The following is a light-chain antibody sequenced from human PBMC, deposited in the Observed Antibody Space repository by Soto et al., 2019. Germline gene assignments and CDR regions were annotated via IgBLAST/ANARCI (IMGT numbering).Light chain of an antibody. CDR3: QQRSNWPPWT. Sequence: EIVMTQSPATLSVSPGARATLSCRASQSVSSNLAWYQQKPGQAPRLLIYDASNRATGIPARFSGSGSGTDFTLTISSLEPEDLAVYYCQQRSNWPPWTVGQGTKV. J-gene: IGKJ1*01. V-gene: IGKV3-11*01. CDR1: QSVSSN. CDR2: DAS.